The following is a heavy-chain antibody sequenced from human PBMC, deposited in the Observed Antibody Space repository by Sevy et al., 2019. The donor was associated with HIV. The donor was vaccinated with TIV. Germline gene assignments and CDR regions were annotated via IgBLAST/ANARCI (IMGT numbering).Heavy chain of an antibody. CDR1: GFTFSSYG. D-gene: IGHD3-3*01. J-gene: IGHJ6*02. CDR2: IRYDGSNK. Sequence: GALRLSCAASGFTFSSYGMHWVRQAPGKGLEWVAFIRYDGSNKYYADSVKGRFTISRDNSKNTLYLQMNSLRAEDTAVYYCAKDHGDFWSGYEYGMDVWGQGTTVTVSS. V-gene: IGHV3-30*02. CDR3: AKDHGDFWSGYEYGMDV.